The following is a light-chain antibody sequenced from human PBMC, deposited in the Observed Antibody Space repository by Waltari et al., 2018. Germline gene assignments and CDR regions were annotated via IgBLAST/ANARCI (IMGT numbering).Light chain of an antibody. Sequence: DIVMTQSPDSLAVSLGERVTITFKSSKSVLYRSNNKNYLLWYQQKPGQPPKLLIYWASTRESGVPDRFSGSGSETDFTLTISSLQAEDVAVYYCQQYYNTPQTFGQGTKVEIK. CDR2: WAS. V-gene: IGKV4-1*01. CDR1: KSVLYRSNNKNY. CDR3: QQYYNTPQT. J-gene: IGKJ1*01.